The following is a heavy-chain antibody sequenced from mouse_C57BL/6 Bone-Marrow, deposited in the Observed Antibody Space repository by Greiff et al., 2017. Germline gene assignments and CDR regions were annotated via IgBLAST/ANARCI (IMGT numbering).Heavy chain of an antibody. CDR1: GYTFTDYY. J-gene: IGHJ2*01. D-gene: IGHD1-1*01. V-gene: IGHV1-19*01. CDR3: ASYYGSSPFDY. CDR2: INPYNGGT. Sequence: VHVKQSGPVLVKPGASVKMSCKASGYTFTDYYMNWVKQSHGKSLEWIGVINPYNGGTSYNQKFKGKATLTVDKSSSTAYMELNSLTSEDSAVYYCASYYGSSPFDYWGQGTTLTVSS.